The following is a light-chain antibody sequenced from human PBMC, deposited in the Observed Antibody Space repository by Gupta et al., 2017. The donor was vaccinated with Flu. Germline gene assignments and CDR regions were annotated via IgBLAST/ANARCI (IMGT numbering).Light chain of an antibody. CDR2: RAS. Sequence: APKLLVHRASSLQSGIPSRFSGSGSGTDFTLTISSLQPEDCATYVCLQSDSAPLLTFGPGTKVDIK. J-gene: IGKJ1*01. CDR3: LQSDSAPLLT. V-gene: IGKV1-39*01.